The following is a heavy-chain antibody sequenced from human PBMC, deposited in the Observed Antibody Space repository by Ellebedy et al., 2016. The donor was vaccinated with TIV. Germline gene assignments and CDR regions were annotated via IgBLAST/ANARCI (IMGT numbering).Heavy chain of an antibody. CDR1: GGSVVSYY. CDR3: AKWDSGLRAFDV. J-gene: IGHJ3*01. CDR2: THHSGNT. D-gene: IGHD5-12*01. Sequence: MPSETLSLTCTVSGGSVVSYYWNWIRQPPGKGLEWIGYTHHSGNTKYNPSLTSRVTTSVDTSRNHFSMNLNSITAADTAVYYRAKWDSGLRAFDVWGHGTMVTVSS. V-gene: IGHV4-59*02.